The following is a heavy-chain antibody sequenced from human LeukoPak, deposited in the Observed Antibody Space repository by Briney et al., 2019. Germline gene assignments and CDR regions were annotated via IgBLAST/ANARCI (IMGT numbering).Heavy chain of an antibody. Sequence: GGSLRLSCAASGFTSSSYSMNWVRQAPGKGLEWVSSVSSSSSYIYYADSVKGRFTISRDNAKNSLYLQMNSLRAEDTAVYYCARVRGGHLATEMDYWGQGTLVTVSS. V-gene: IGHV3-21*01. CDR1: GFTSSSYS. D-gene: IGHD5-12*01. CDR2: VSSSSSYI. CDR3: ARVRGGHLATEMDY. J-gene: IGHJ4*02.